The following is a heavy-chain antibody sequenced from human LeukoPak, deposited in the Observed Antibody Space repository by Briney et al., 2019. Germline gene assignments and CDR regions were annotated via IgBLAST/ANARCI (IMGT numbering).Heavy chain of an antibody. Sequence: ASVKVSCKASGYTFTGYYMHWVRQAPGQGLEWMGWINPNSGGTNYAQKFQGRVTMTRDTPISTAYMELSRLRSDDTAVYYCARDLDSGYDTFDYWGQGTLVTVSS. D-gene: IGHD5-12*01. CDR2: INPNSGGT. CDR1: GYTFTGYY. CDR3: ARDLDSGYDTFDY. V-gene: IGHV1-2*02. J-gene: IGHJ4*02.